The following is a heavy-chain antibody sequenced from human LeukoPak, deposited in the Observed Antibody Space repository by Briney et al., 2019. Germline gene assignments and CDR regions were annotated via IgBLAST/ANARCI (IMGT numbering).Heavy chain of an antibody. J-gene: IGHJ6*02. CDR3: ARQGFVASYGVDV. CDR1: GFTFSSYE. Sequence: GGSLRLSCAASGFTFSSYEMNWVRQAPGKGLGWVSYISSSGSTIYYADSVKGRFTISRDNAKNSLYLQMNSLRAEDTAVYYCARQGFVASYGVDVWGQGTTVTVSS. CDR2: ISSSGSTI. V-gene: IGHV3-48*03.